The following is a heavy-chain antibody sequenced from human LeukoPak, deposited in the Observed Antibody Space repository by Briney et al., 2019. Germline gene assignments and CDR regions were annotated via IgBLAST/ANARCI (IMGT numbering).Heavy chain of an antibody. D-gene: IGHD2-15*01. CDR1: GYTFTRYG. V-gene: IGHV1-18*01. CDR3: ARRSVEVSAAGDDAFDI. J-gene: IGHJ3*02. Sequence: ASVKVSCKASGYTFTRYGISWVRRAPGQGLEWMRWLNTYNGNTNYAQKFQGRVTMTTDTSTRTAYMELRSLRYDDTAVYYCARRSVEVSAAGDDAFDIWGRGTMVTVSS. CDR2: LNTYNGNT.